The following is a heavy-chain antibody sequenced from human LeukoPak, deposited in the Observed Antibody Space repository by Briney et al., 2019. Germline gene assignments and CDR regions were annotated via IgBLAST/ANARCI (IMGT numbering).Heavy chain of an antibody. CDR1: GGTFSSYT. CDR3: ARDLISNYYYYYMDV. CDR2: IIPILGIA. J-gene: IGHJ6*03. D-gene: IGHD2-21*01. V-gene: IGHV1-69*04. Sequence: SVKVSCKASGGTFSSYTISWVRQAPGQGLEWMGRIIPILGIANYAQKFQGRVTITADESTSTAYMELSSLRSEDTAVYYCARDLISNYYYYYMDVWGKGTTVTVSS.